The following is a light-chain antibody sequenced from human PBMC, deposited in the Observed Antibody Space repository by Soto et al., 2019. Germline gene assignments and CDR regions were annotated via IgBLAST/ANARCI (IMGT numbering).Light chain of an antibody. Sequence: EIVLTQSPDTLSLSPGERATLSCRASQSVSSSDLAWYQQKPGQAPRLLIYGESGMANGIPDRFSGSGSGTDFTLTISRLEPEDFAVYSCQQYRRSTPRYTFGQGTKLEIK. CDR1: QSVSSSD. J-gene: IGKJ2*01. CDR3: QQYRRSTPRYT. CDR2: GES. V-gene: IGKV3-20*01.